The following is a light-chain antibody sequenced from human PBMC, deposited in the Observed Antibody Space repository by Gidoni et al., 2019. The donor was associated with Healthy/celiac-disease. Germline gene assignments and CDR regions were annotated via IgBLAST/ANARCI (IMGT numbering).Light chain of an antibody. CDR1: QSVSSSY. Sequence: ALPQSPGTLSLSPGERATLSCRASQSVSSSYLAWYQQKPGQAPRLLIYGASSRATGIPDRFSGSGSGTDFTLTISRPEPEDFAVYYCQQYGRSPYTFXQXTKLEIK. CDR2: GAS. J-gene: IGKJ2*01. V-gene: IGKV3-20*01. CDR3: QQYGRSPYT.